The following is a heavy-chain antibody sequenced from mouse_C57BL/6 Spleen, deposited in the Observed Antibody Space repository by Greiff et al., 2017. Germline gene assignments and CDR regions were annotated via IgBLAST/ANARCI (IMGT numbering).Heavy chain of an antibody. CDR1: GYAFSSSW. J-gene: IGHJ3*01. V-gene: IGHV1-82*01. CDR2: IYPGDGDT. Sequence: VQLQQSGPELVKPGASVKISCKASGYAFSSSWMNWVKQRPGKGLEWIGRIYPGDGDTNYNGKFKGKATLTADKSSSTAYMQLSSLTSEDSAVYFCARESYYEGVFAYWGQGTLVTVSA. D-gene: IGHD2-4*01. CDR3: ARESYYEGVFAY.